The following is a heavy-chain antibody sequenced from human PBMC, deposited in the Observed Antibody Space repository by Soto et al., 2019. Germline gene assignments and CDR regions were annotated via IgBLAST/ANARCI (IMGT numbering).Heavy chain of an antibody. D-gene: IGHD4-17*01. CDR2: INPNSGGT. V-gene: IGHV1-2*04. CDR1: GYTFTGYY. Sequence: GASVKVSCKASGYTFTGYYMHWVRQAPGQGLEWMGWINPNSGGTNYAQKFQGWVTMTRDTSISTAYMELSRLRSDDTAVYYCARDTGYGDYDPTPPNAFDIWGQGTMVTVSS. J-gene: IGHJ3*02. CDR3: ARDTGYGDYDPTPPNAFDI.